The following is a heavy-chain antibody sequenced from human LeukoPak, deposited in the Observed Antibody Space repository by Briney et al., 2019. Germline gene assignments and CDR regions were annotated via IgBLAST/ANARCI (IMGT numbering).Heavy chain of an antibody. CDR1: GFTFSRYW. V-gene: IGHV3-7*01. J-gene: IGHJ6*02. CDR2: IKQDGSEQ. D-gene: IGHD3-22*01. Sequence: GGSLRLSCAVSGFTFSRYWMSWVRQAPGKGLEWVASIKQDGSEQYYVDSVKGRFTISRDNAKNSLYLQMNSLRAEDTAVYYCARGYYYDSSSMDVWGQGTTVTVSS. CDR3: ARGYYYDSSSMDV.